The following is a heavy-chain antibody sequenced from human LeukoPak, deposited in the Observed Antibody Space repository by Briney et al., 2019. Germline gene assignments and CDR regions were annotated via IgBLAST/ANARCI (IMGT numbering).Heavy chain of an antibody. J-gene: IGHJ4*02. Sequence: GGSLRLSCAASGFTFSSYSMNWVRQAPGKGLEWVSYISSSSSTIYYADSVKGRFTISRDNAKNSLYLQMNSLRDEDTAVYYCAKPDTETDIVVVVAAPPPFDYWGQGTLVTVSS. CDR3: AKPDTETDIVVVVAAPPPFDY. CDR2: ISSSSSTI. V-gene: IGHV3-48*02. CDR1: GFTFSSYS. D-gene: IGHD2-15*01.